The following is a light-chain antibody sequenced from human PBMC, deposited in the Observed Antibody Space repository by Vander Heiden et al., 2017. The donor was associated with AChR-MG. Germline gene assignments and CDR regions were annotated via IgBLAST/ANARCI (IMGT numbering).Light chain of an antibody. CDR3: LLYMGSGVWV. CDR2: STN. Sequence: TVVTHEPSFLVSPGGTVTLTCGLSSGSVSSRYYTSWYQQTPGQAPRTLVFSTNTRSSGVPERFSGSILGNKAALTITGAQAHDESEYYCLLYMGSGVWVFGGGTKLTVL. J-gene: IGLJ3*02. CDR1: SGSVSSRYY. V-gene: IGLV8-61*01.